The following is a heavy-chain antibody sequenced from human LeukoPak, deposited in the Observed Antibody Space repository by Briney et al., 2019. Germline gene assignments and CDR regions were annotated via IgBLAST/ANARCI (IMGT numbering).Heavy chain of an antibody. CDR1: GGFFSGYY. J-gene: IGHJ6*03. V-gene: IGHV4-34*01. Sequence: SETLSLTCAVYGGFFSGYYWSWIRQPPGKGLEWIGEINHSGSTNYNPSLKSRVTISVDTSKNQFSLKLSSVTAADTAVYYCARAGRIFRSKGSSSVVGYYYYYMDVWGKGTTVTVSS. D-gene: IGHD6-6*01. CDR3: ARAGRIFRSKGSSSVVGYYYYYMDV. CDR2: INHSGST.